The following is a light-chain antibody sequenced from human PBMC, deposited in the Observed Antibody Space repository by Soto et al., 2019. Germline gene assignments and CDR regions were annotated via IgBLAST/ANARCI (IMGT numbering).Light chain of an antibody. CDR2: EVS. V-gene: IGLV2-8*01. CDR3: SSYAGSNNFEV. Sequence: SVLTQPPSASGSPGQSVTISCTGTSSDVGGYNYVSWYQQHPGKAPKLMIYEVSKRPSGVPDRFSSSKSGNTASLTVSGLQAEDEADYYCSSYAGSNNFEVFGTGTKVTV. CDR1: SSDVGGYNY. J-gene: IGLJ1*01.